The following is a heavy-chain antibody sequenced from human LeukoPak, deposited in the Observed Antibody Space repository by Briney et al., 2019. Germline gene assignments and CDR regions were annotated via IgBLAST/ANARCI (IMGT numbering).Heavy chain of an antibody. J-gene: IGHJ4*02. D-gene: IGHD6-19*01. V-gene: IGHV4-38-2*01. CDR1: GYSISSGYY. CDR3: ARRAGSGWPTFDY. CDR2: IYHSGST. Sequence: SETLSLTCAVSGYSISSGYYWGWIRQPPGKGLEWIGSIYHSGSTYYTPSLKSRVPISVHTSNTHFSLKLSSVTAADTAVYYCARRAGSGWPTFDYWGQGTLVTVSS.